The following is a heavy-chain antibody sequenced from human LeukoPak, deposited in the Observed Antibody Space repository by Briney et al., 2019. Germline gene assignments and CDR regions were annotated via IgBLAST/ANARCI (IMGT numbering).Heavy chain of an antibody. D-gene: IGHD3-22*01. CDR2: IYYSGST. Sequence: SETLSLTCTVSGASISSVGYYWSWIRQHPGKGLEWIGYIYYSGSTYYNPSLKSRVTISVDTSKNQFSLKLSSVTAADTAVYYCAKYYYDSSGYYFFDYWGQGTLVTVSS. V-gene: IGHV4-31*03. CDR3: AKYYYDSSGYYFFDY. J-gene: IGHJ4*02. CDR1: GASISSVGYY.